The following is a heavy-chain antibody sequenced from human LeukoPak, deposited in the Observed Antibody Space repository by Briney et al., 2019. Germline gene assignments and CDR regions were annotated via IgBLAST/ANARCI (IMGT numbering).Heavy chain of an antibody. J-gene: IGHJ4*02. CDR1: GFPFRTYA. CDR2: ISGSSDYT. CDR3: AKDQGSSSGYYSDY. V-gene: IGHV3-23*01. Sequence: GGSLRLSCAASGFPFRTYAMSWVRQAPGKGLEWVSAISGSSDYTSYADSVKGRFTISRDNSKNTLYLQTNSLRAEDTAVCYCAKDQGSSSGYYSDYWGQGTLVTVSS. D-gene: IGHD3-22*01.